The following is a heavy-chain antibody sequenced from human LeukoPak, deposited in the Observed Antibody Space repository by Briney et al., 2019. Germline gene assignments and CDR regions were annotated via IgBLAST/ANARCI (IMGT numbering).Heavy chain of an antibody. CDR3: ARTSVTTTYYYYYMDV. V-gene: IGHV3-53*01. J-gene: IGHJ6*03. Sequence: GGSLRLSCAASGFTVSGNYMSWVRQAPGKGLEWVSVIYSGGSTYYADSVKGRFTISRDNSKNTLYLQMNSLRAEDTAVYYCARTSVTTTYYYYYMDVWGKGTTVTISS. D-gene: IGHD4-17*01. CDR2: IYSGGST. CDR1: GFTVSGNY.